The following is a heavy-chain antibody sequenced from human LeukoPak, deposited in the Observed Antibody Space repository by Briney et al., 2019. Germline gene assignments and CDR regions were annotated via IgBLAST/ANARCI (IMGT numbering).Heavy chain of an antibody. D-gene: IGHD3-16*01. Sequence: GGSLRLSCAASGFTFSNYWVHWVRQAPGKGLVWVSRLNSDGSSTNYADSVKGRFTISRDNAKNTLYLQMNSLRDEDTAVFYCARSRYDYIWGIDYWGQGTLVTISS. CDR2: LNSDGSST. CDR3: ARSRYDYIWGIDY. J-gene: IGHJ4*02. CDR1: GFTFSNYW. V-gene: IGHV3-74*01.